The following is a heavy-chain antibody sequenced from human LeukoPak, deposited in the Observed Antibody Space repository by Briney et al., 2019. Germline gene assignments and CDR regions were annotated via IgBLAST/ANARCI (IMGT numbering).Heavy chain of an antibody. Sequence: SETLSLTCTVSGGSISSYYWSWIRQPPGKGLEWIGYIYYSRSTNYNPSLKSRVTMSVDTSKNQFSLKLSSVTAADTAVYYCARAGGYSSSWYSVDSWGQGTLVTVSS. D-gene: IGHD6-13*01. J-gene: IGHJ4*02. V-gene: IGHV4-59*01. CDR3: ARAGGYSSSWYSVDS. CDR1: GGSISSYY. CDR2: IYYSRST.